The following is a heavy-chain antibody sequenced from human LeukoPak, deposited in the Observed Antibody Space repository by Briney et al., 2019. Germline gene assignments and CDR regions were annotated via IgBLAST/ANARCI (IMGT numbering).Heavy chain of an antibody. D-gene: IGHD2-15*01. CDR2: IYYTGNA. V-gene: IGHV4-59*08. Sequence: SETLSLTCTVTGGSISGYHWNWIRQSPGKGLEWIANIYYTGNADYNPSLKSRVTISVDTSKNEISLILSSVAAADTAVYYCARKTYCSGGRCYGENWFDPWGQGTLVTVSS. CDR3: ARKTYCSGGRCYGENWFDP. J-gene: IGHJ5*02. CDR1: GGSISGYH.